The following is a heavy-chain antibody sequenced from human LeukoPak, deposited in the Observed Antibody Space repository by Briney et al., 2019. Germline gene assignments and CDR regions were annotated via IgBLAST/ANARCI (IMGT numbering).Heavy chain of an antibody. V-gene: IGHV4-38-2*02. J-gene: IGHJ4*02. CDR1: GYSIRNGYN. Sequence: PSETLSLTCTVSGYSIRNGYNWGWIRLSPRKGLEWLGSIYQSGSTYDNPSLKSRVTLSIDTSKNQFSLKLTSVTAADTAVYYCARSGTGLLRYYFDYWGQGTLITVSS. CDR3: ARSGTGLLRYYFDY. D-gene: IGHD3-22*01. CDR2: IYQSGST.